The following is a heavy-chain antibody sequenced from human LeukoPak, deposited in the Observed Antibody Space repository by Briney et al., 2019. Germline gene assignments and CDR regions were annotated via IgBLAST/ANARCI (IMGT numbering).Heavy chain of an antibody. CDR2: IYSADSA. CDR1: GFTFRSYD. CDR3: AREVGGGATNYFDY. J-gene: IGHJ4*02. Sequence: PGGSLRLSCAASGFTFRSYDMHWVRQAPGKGLEWVSVIYSADSAYYADSVRGRFTISRDNSKNTLYLQMNSLRADDTAVYYCAREVGGGATNYFDYWGQGTLVTVSS. D-gene: IGHD1-26*01. V-gene: IGHV3-53*01.